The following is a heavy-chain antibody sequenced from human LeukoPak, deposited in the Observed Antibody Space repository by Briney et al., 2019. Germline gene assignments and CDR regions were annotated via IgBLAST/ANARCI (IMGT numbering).Heavy chain of an antibody. V-gene: IGHV3-23*01. Sequence: GGSLRLSCAASGFTFSYYGMTWVRQAPGKGLEWVSTISGSGGSTYYADSVKGRFTISRDNSKNTLYLQMDSLRAEDTAVYYCARDRAWNYFDYWGQGTLVTVSS. D-gene: IGHD3-3*01. CDR3: ARDRAWNYFDY. J-gene: IGHJ4*02. CDR1: GFTFSYYG. CDR2: ISGSGGST.